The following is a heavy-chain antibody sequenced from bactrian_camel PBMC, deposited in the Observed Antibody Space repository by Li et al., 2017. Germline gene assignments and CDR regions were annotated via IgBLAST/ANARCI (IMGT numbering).Heavy chain of an antibody. CDR1: GQQIWGHLC. CDR3: AVPGSWSPECGY. V-gene: IGHV3S1*01. D-gene: IGHD6*01. CDR2: IVTGGGTT. J-gene: IGHJ6*01. Sequence: HVQLVESGGGSVQTGGSLRLSCVADGQQIWGHLCMAWFRQAPGKGLEWVSGIVTGGGTTYYADSVKGRFTISQDNVNNTVYLQMNSLKPEDTAVYYCAVPGSWSPECGYSGQGTQVTVS.